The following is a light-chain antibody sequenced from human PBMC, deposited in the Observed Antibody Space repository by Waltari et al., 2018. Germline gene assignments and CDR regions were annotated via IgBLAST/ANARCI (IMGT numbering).Light chain of an antibody. CDR3: HHYNNLPLT. J-gene: IGKJ4*01. CDR1: QSVSSK. CDR2: GAS. V-gene: IGKV3-15*01. Sequence: EIVMTQSPATLSVSPGERATLSCRASQSVSSKLAWYQQRPGQAPRLLIYGASPRATGIPVRFNGSGSGTEFTLTISSLQSEDFAVYFCHHYNNLPLTFGGGTKVEI.